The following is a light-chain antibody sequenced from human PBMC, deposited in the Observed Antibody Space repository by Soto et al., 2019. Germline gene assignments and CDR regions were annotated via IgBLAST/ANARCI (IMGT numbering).Light chain of an antibody. J-gene: IGLJ1*01. CDR1: TSDIGSYKF. CDR2: EVS. V-gene: IGLV2-14*01. Sequence: QSALTQPASVSGSPGQSTTISCTGTTSDIGSYKFVSWYQHHPGKAPKLMIFEVSNRPSGVSNRFSGSKSGNTASLTISGLQAADEADYYCSSYSTSSPYVFGTGTKLTVL. CDR3: SSYSTSSPYV.